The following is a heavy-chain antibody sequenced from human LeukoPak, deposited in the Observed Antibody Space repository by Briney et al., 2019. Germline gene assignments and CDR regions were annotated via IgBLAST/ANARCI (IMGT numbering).Heavy chain of an antibody. CDR3: ARDSSSSDYYYYYMDV. V-gene: IGHV1-18*01. D-gene: IGHD1-26*01. CDR1: GYTFTSYG. J-gene: IGHJ6*03. CDR2: VSAYNGNT. Sequence: ASVKVSCKASGYTFTSYGISWVRQAPGQGLEWMGWVSAYNGNTNYAQKLQGRVTMTTDTSTSTAYMELRSLRSDDTAVYYCARDSSSSDYYYYYMDVWGKGTTVTVSS.